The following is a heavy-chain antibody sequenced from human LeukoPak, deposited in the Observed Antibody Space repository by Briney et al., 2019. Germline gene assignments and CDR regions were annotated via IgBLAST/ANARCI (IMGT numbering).Heavy chain of an antibody. CDR1: GYTFTSYA. J-gene: IGHJ4*02. CDR2: INAGNGNT. V-gene: IGHV1-3*03. D-gene: IGHD2/OR15-2a*01. CDR3: ARDASEYSAYHRQYYFDY. Sequence: GASVKVSCKASGYTFTSYAMNWVRQAPGQRLEWMGWINAGNGNTKYSQEFQGRVAITRDTSASTAYMELSSLRSEDMAVYYCARDASEYSAYHRQYYFDYWGQGTLVTVSS.